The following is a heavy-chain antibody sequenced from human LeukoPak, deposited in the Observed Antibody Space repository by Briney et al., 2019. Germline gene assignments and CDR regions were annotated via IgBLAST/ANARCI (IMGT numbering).Heavy chain of an antibody. V-gene: IGHV1-2*02. CDR3: ARAPKNDAYDI. J-gene: IGHJ3*02. CDR2: IYPNSGGT. Sequence: ASVKVSCKASGYTFTDYYMHWVRQAPGKGLEWMGWIYPNSGGTNYAQKFQGRVTMTRDTSISTAYMDLSRLRSDDTAVYYCARAPKNDAYDIWGRGTMVTVSS. CDR1: GYTFTDYY.